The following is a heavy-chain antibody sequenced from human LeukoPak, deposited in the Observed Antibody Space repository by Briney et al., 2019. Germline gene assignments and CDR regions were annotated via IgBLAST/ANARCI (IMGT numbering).Heavy chain of an antibody. J-gene: IGHJ4*02. D-gene: IGHD3-22*01. CDR1: GYTFTSYG. V-gene: IGHV1-18*01. CDR2: ISAYNGNT. CDR3: ARVFYDSSGYYQVYYFDY. Sequence: ASVKVSCKASGYTFTSYGINWVRQAPGQGLEWMGWISAYNGNTNYAQKLQGRVTMTTDTSTSTAYMELRSLRSDDTAVYYCARVFYDSSGYYQVYYFDYWGQGTLVTVSS.